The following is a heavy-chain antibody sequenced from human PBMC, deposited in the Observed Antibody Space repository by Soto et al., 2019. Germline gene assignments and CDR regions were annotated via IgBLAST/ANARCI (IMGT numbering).Heavy chain of an antibody. CDR2: IYYTGST. CDR3: ARVRCSGGNCSRQAFDI. V-gene: IGHV4-61*01. CDR1: GGSVSSGSYY. Sequence: LSLTCTVSGGSVSSGSYYWSWIRQPPGKGLEWIGYIYYTGSTNYNPSLKSRVTISVDRSKNQFSLKLTSVTAADTAVYYCARVRCSGGNCSRQAFDIWGQGTMVTVSS. D-gene: IGHD2-15*01. J-gene: IGHJ3*02.